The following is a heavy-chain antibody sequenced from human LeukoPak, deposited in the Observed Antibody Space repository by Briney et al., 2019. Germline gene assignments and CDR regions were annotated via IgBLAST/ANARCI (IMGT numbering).Heavy chain of an antibody. Sequence: GASVKVSCKASGGTFSSYAISWVRQAPGQGLEWMGGIIPIFGTANYAQKFQGRVTITADESTSTAYMELSSLRSEDTAVYYCARDLISGYDYPLGYFDYWGQGTLVTVSS. D-gene: IGHD5-12*01. J-gene: IGHJ4*02. CDR1: GGTFSSYA. CDR3: ARDLISGYDYPLGYFDY. CDR2: IIPIFGTA. V-gene: IGHV1-69*13.